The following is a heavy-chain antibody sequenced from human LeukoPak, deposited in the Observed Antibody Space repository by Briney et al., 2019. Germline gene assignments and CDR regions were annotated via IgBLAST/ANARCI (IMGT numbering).Heavy chain of an antibody. CDR1: GFTFSDYY. CDR2: ISSSGSTI. CDR3: ARDRGVPAAIVAFWDY. Sequence: GGSPRLSCAASGFTFSDYYMSWIRQAPGKGLEWVSYISSSGSTIYYADSVKGRFTISRDNAKNSLYLQMNSLRAEDTAVYYCARDRGVPAAIVAFWDYWGREPWSPSPQ. V-gene: IGHV3-11*04. D-gene: IGHD2-2*02. J-gene: IGHJ4*02.